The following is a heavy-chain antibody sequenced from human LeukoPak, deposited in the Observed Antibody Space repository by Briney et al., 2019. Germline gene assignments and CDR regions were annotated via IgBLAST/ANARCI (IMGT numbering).Heavy chain of an antibody. J-gene: IGHJ4*02. Sequence: PGGSLRLSCAVSGFTFSSYWMAWVRQAPGKGLEWVANIKGDGSEQQYVDSVKGRFTISRDNTKNSLYLQMNSLRAEDTAVYYCARRFTAIDYWGQGTLVTVSS. CDR1: GFTFSSYW. V-gene: IGHV3-7*05. CDR2: IKGDGSEQ. D-gene: IGHD6-25*01. CDR3: ARRFTAIDY.